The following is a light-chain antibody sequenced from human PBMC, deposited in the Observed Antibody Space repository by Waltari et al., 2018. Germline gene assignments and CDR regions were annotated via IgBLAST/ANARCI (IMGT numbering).Light chain of an antibody. Sequence: DIQMTQSPSSLSASVNDRVTITCRASRSISIYVNWYQQKPGKAPNLLIYTASSLQSGVPSRFSGSGSGTDFTLTISSLQPEDFATYYCQQSYSSPYTFGQGTKLEIK. V-gene: IGKV1-39*01. CDR1: RSISIY. CDR2: TAS. J-gene: IGKJ2*01. CDR3: QQSYSSPYT.